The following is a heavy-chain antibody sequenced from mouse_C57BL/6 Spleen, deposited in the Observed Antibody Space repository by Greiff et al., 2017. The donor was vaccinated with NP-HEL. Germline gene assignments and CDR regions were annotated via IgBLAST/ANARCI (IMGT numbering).Heavy chain of an antibody. J-gene: IGHJ2*01. V-gene: IGHV1-55*01. D-gene: IGHD2-5*01. Sequence: QVQLQQSGAELVKPGASVKMSCKASGYTFTSYWITWVKQRPGQGLEWIGDIYPGSGSTNYNEKFKSKATLTVDTSSSTAYMQLSSLTSEDSAVYYCARRGYYSNYMGFDYWGQGTTLTVSS. CDR1: GYTFTSYW. CDR3: ARRGYYSNYMGFDY. CDR2: IYPGSGST.